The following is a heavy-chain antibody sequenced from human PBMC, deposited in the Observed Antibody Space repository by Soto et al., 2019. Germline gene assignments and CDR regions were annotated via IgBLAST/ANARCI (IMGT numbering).Heavy chain of an antibody. J-gene: IGHJ5*02. CDR2: INAGNGNT. CDR1: GYTFTSYA. V-gene: IGHV1-3*01. Sequence: GASVKVSCKASGYTFTSYAMHWVRQAPGQRLEWMGWINAGNGNTKYSQKFQGRVTITRDTSASTAYMELSSLRSEDTAVYYCARSRGCSSTSCFNWFDPWGQGTLVTVSS. D-gene: IGHD2-2*01. CDR3: ARSRGCSSTSCFNWFDP.